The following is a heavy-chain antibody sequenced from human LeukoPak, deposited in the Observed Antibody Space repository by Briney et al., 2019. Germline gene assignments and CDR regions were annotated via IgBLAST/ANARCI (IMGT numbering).Heavy chain of an antibody. J-gene: IGHJ3*02. D-gene: IGHD3-9*01. CDR1: GYTFTGYY. V-gene: IGHV1-2*02. CDR3: ARGSILTGAKGAFDI. Sequence: ASVKVSCTASGYTFTGYYMHWVRQAPGQGLEWMAWINPNSGDTKYAQQFQDRVTMTRDTSINAAYMELSRLRSDDTAIYYCARGSILTGAKGAFDIWGQGTMVTVSS. CDR2: INPNSGDT.